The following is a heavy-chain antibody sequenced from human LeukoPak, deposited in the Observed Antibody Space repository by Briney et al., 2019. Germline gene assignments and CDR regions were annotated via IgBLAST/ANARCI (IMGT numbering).Heavy chain of an antibody. Sequence: SQTLSLTCTVSGGSISSGSYYWSWIRQPAGKGLEWIGRIYTSGSTNYNPPLKSRVTISVDTSKNQFSLKLSSVTAADTAVYYCARAYCSSTSCYDSFDYWGQGTLVTVSS. CDR3: ARAYCSSTSCYDSFDY. J-gene: IGHJ4*02. D-gene: IGHD2-2*01. CDR1: GGSISSGSYY. V-gene: IGHV4-61*02. CDR2: IYTSGST.